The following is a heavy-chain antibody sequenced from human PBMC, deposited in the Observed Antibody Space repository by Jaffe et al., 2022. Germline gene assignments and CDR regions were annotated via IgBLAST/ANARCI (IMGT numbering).Heavy chain of an antibody. Sequence: QVQLQESGPGLVKPSETLSLTCTVSGGSISSYYWSWIRQPPGKGLEWIGYIYYSGSTNYNPSLKSRVTISVDTSKNQFSLKLSSVTAADTAVYYCARQPPRRGYSGYDHHEPGIAAALHAFDIWGQGTMVTVSS. CDR3: ARQPPRRGYSGYDHHEPGIAAALHAFDI. CDR1: GGSISSYY. J-gene: IGHJ3*02. D-gene: IGHD5-12*01. CDR2: IYYSGST. V-gene: IGHV4-59*01.